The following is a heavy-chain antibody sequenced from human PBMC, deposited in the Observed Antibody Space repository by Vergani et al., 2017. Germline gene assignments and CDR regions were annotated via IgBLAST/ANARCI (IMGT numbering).Heavy chain of an antibody. CDR2: IYNSGNG. D-gene: IGHD1-26*01. V-gene: IGHV4-39*01. CDR1: GDSIISRSYY. Sequence: QMQLQESGPGLVKASETLSLICTVSGDSIISRSYYWGWIRQPPGKGLEWSGSIYNSGNGDSSSSLKSRVTISADTSKNQFSLRLTSVTAADTAVYYCANGKYYSDSTSHFRGRYFDVWGQGTLVTVSS. CDR3: ANGKYYSDSTSHFRGRYFDV. J-gene: IGHJ4*02.